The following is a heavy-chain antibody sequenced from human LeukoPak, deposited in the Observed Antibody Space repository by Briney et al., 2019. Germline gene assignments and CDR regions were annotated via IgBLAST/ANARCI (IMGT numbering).Heavy chain of an antibody. V-gene: IGHV3-30-3*01. CDR3: ARGRLEMATT. D-gene: IGHD5-24*01. CDR2: ISYDGSNK. J-gene: IGHJ5*02. CDR1: GFTFSSYA. Sequence: GKSLRLSCAASGFTFSSYAMHWVRQAPGKGLEWVAVISYDGSNKYYADSVKGRFTISRDNSKNTLYLQMNSLRAEDTAVYYCARGRLEMATTWGQGTLVTVSS.